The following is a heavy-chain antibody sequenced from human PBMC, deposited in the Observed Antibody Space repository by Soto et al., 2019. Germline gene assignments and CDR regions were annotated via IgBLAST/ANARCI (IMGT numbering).Heavy chain of an antibody. CDR2: IIPIFGTA. V-gene: IGHV1-69*01. CDR3: ARGASSSWYSSTAYYGMYV. CDR1: GGTFSSYA. D-gene: IGHD6-13*01. Sequence: QVQLVQSGAEVKKPGSSVKVSCKASGGTFSSYAISWVRQAPGQGLEWMGGIIPIFGTANYAQKFQGRVTITADESTSTAYMELSSLRSEDTAVYYCARGASSSWYSSTAYYGMYVWGQGTTVTVSS. J-gene: IGHJ6*02.